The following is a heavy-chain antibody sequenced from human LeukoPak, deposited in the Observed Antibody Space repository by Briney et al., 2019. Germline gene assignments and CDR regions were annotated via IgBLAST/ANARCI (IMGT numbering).Heavy chain of an antibody. CDR2: IYRGETT. V-gene: IGHV4-59*12. J-gene: IGHJ6*03. CDR1: GGSISNYY. CDR3: ARDFWSVAYYYYYMDV. D-gene: IGHD3-3*01. Sequence: PSETLSLTCSVSGGSISNYYWTWIRQPPGKGPEWIGYIYRGETTNYNPSLKSRVTLSVDTSKNQISLKLNSVTAADTAVYYCARDFWSVAYYYYYMDVWGKGTTVTVSS.